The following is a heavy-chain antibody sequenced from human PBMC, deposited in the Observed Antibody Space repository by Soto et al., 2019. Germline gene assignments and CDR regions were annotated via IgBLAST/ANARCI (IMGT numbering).Heavy chain of an antibody. D-gene: IGHD6-19*01. Sequence: GSLRLSCAASGFSFSIYGMHWVRQAPGKGLEWVSAISGSGGSTYYADSVKGRFTISRDNSKNTLYLQMNSLRAEDTAVYYCAKRSSSGPYYFDYWGQGTLVTVSS. V-gene: IGHV3-23*01. J-gene: IGHJ4*02. CDR2: ISGSGGST. CDR1: GFSFSIYG. CDR3: AKRSSSGPYYFDY.